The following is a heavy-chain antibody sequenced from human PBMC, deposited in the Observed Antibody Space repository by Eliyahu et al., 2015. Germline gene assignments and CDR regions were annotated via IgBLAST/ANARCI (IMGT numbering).Heavy chain of an antibody. CDR2: IHYSGST. J-gene: IGHJ4*02. CDR1: GGSISXXXSS. V-gene: IGHV4-39*01. CDR3: ARGGSSWSSHPNKYSSGWTLEPHDY. Sequence: QLQLQESGPGLXKPSETLSLTCTVSGGSISXXXSSWGXXRHPPGQGLEWIGSIHYSGSTYYNPSLKSRVTISVDTSKNQFSLKLSSVTAADTAVYYCARGGSSWSSHPNKYSSGWTLEPHDYWGQGTLVTVSS. D-gene: IGHD6-19*01.